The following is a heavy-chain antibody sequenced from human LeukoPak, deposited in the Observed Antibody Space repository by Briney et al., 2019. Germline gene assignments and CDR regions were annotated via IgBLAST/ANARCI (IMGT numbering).Heavy chain of an antibody. Sequence: GGSLRLSCAVSGFTVSSNYMSWVRQAPGKGLEWVSVIYSGGSTYYADSVKGRFTISRDNSKNTLYLQMNSLRAEDTAVYYCAKDHGSGSFDYWGQGTLVTVSS. CDR2: IYSGGST. J-gene: IGHJ4*02. CDR1: GFTVSSNY. CDR3: AKDHGSGSFDY. D-gene: IGHD3-10*01. V-gene: IGHV3-53*01.